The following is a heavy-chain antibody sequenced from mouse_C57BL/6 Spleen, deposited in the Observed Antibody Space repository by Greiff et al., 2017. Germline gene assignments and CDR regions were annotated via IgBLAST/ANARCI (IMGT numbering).Heavy chain of an antibody. V-gene: IGHV1-52*01. CDR2: IDPSESET. CDR3: ARKGPFYCGY. Sequence: VQLQQPGAELVRPGSSVKLSCKASGYTFTSYWMHWVKQRPIQGLEWIGNIDPSESETHYNQKFKDKATLTGDKSSSTAYMQLSSLTSEDSAVYYCARKGPFYCGYWGQGTQLTVSA. J-gene: IGHJ2*01. CDR1: GYTFTSYW.